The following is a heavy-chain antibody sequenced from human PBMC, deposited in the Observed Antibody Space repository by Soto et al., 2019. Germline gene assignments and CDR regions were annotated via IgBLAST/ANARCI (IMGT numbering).Heavy chain of an antibody. V-gene: IGHV1-24*01. D-gene: IGHD3-9*01. CDR2: FDPEDGET. CDR3: ATVGPYYDILTGYYY. J-gene: IGHJ4*02. Sequence: SVKVSCKVSGYTLTELSMHWVRQAPGKGLEWMGGFDPEDGETIYAQKFQGRVTMTEDTSTDTAYMELSSLRSEDTAVYYCATVGPYYDILTGYYYWGQGTLVTVSS. CDR1: GYTLTELS.